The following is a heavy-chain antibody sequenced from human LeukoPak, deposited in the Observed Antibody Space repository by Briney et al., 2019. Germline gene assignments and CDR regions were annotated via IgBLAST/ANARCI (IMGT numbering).Heavy chain of an antibody. V-gene: IGHV3-21*01. CDR1: LFTPTSDS. CDR2: MSSSGTYI. CDR3: ARCRPTGASRLFVVQ. D-gene: IGHD3-3*01. J-gene: IGHJ4*02. Sequence: TLRLSPAPSLFTPTSDSMTSVRQAPGKGVGWSSCMSSSGTYIHYADSVRGSFTISRDNAKNSLYLLMNSLRAEDTAVYYCARCRPTGASRLFVVQWGQGTLVTVSS.